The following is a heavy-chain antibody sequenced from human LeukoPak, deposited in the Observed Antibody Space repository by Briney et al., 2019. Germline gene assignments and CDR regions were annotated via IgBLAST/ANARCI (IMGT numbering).Heavy chain of an antibody. D-gene: IGHD6-13*01. V-gene: IGHV3-64*01. Sequence: GGSLRLSCAASGFTFRSYAMHWVRQAPGKGLEYVSAISSNGGSTYYANSVKGRFTNSRDNSKNTLYLQMGSLRAEDMAVYYCARVGQQKAFDIWGQGTMVTLSS. CDR1: GFTFRSYA. CDR3: ARVGQQKAFDI. CDR2: ISSNGGST. J-gene: IGHJ3*02.